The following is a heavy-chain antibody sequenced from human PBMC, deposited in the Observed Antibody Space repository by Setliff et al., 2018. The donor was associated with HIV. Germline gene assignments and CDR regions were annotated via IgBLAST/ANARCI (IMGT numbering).Heavy chain of an antibody. J-gene: IGHJ4*02. CDR2: IAFDGSNK. D-gene: IGHD1-26*01. V-gene: IGHV3-30*04. Sequence: LRLSCATSGFTFSSYPIHWVRQAPGKGLEWVAVIAFDGSNKHHADSVKGRFTISRDNWKNTAYLQMNSLRTEDTAVYYCAREGSYYGGQWGQGTLVTVSS. CDR1: GFTFSSYP. CDR3: AREGSYYGGQ.